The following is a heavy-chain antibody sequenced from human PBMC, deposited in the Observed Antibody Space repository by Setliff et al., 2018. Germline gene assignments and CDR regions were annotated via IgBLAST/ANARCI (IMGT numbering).Heavy chain of an antibody. Sequence: SETLSLTCTVSGDSISGAKYYWSWIRQSAGKGLECIGRIYTDGSTKYNPSLNSRVALSIDTSKNQFSLRLSSVTAAVTAVYFCARVTGFLYMDVWGKGTTVTVSS. J-gene: IGHJ6*03. CDR2: IYTDGST. CDR3: ARVTGFLYMDV. CDR1: GDSISGAKYY. V-gene: IGHV4-61*02. D-gene: IGHD3-3*01.